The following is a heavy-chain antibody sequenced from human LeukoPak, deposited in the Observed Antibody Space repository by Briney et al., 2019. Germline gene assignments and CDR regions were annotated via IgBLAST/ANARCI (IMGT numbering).Heavy chain of an antibody. V-gene: IGHV3-21*01. CDR2: ISSSSSYI. J-gene: IGHJ6*02. Sequence: KSGGSLRLSCAASGFTFGSYSMNWVRQAPGKGLEWVSSISSSSSYIYYADSVKGRFTISRDNAKNSLYLQMNSLRAEDTAVYYCARGSWFGIYYGSMDVWGQGTTVTVSS. CDR3: ARGSWFGIYYGSMDV. CDR1: GFTFGSYS. D-gene: IGHD3-10*01.